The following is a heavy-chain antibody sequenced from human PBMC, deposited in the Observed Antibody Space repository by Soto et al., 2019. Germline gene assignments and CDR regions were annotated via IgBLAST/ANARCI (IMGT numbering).Heavy chain of an antibody. V-gene: IGHV4-59*11. D-gene: IGHD2-21*01. Sequence: PDTLTLTCSGTGDSLHNHYWAWIGHSPGTGLEGIGNIYDSGSTNYSPALKSRVSMSVDTSKNLFSLKMNSVTAADTDVYYGVGSSIVPVDYSVVWGQGTVV. CDR1: GDSLHNHY. J-gene: IGHJ1*01. CDR3: VGSSIVPVDYSVV. CDR2: IYDSGST.